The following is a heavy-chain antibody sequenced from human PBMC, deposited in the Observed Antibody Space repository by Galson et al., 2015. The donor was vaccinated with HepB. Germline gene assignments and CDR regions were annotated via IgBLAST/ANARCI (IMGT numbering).Heavy chain of an antibody. CDR1: GGTFSSYA. CDR2: IIPIFGTA. Sequence: SVKVSCKASGGTFSSYAISRVRQAPGQGLEWMGGIIPIFGTANYAQKFQGRVTITADESTSTAYMELSSLRSEDTAVYYCARDGLRAGGNSHNYYYYYMDVWGKGTTVTVSS. CDR3: ARDGLRAGGNSHNYYYYYMDV. V-gene: IGHV1-69*13. J-gene: IGHJ6*03. D-gene: IGHD4-23*01.